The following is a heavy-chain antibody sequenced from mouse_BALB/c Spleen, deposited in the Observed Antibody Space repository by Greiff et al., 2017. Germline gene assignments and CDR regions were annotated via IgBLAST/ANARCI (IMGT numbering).Heavy chain of an antibody. V-gene: IGHV1-5*01. D-gene: IGHD2-4*01. CDR2: IYPGNSDT. Sequence: EVQLQQSGTVLARPGASVKMSCKASGYTFTSYWMHWVKQRPGQGLEWIGAIYPGNSDTSYNQNFKGKAKLTAVTSTSTAYMELSSLTNEDSAVYYCTRRPYDFSYAMDYWGQGTTLTVSS. CDR1: GYTFTSYW. CDR3: TRRPYDFSYAMDY. J-gene: IGHJ2*01.